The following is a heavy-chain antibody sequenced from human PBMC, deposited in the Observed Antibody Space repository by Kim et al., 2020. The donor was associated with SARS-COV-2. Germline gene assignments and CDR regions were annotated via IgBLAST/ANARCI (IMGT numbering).Heavy chain of an antibody. CDR3: ARTEWLVRSYYYYGMDV. J-gene: IGHJ6*02. Sequence: GESLKISCKGSGYSFTSYWISWVRQMPGKGLEWMGRIDPSDSYTNYSPSFQGHVTISADKSISTAYLQWSSLKASDTAMYYCARTEWLVRSYYYYGMDVWGQGTTVTVSS. D-gene: IGHD6-19*01. V-gene: IGHV5-10-1*01. CDR1: GYSFTSYW. CDR2: IDPSDSYT.